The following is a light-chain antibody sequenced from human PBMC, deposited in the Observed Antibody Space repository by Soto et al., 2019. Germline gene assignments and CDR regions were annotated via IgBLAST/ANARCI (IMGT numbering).Light chain of an antibody. CDR3: QHWS. J-gene: IGKJ1*01. CDR1: QTISRW. V-gene: IGKV1-5*01. Sequence: DIQLTQSPSFLSASVGDRVTITCRASQTISRWLAWYQQKPGKAPNLLIHDGFSLESGVPSRFSGSGSGTEFTLAISRLQPEDVATYYCQHWSFGQGTKVDIK. CDR2: DGF.